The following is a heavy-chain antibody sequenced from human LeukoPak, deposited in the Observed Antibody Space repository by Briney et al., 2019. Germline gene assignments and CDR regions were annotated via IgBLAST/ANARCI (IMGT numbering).Heavy chain of an antibody. CDR1: GFTFSTFN. CDR2: ISRDSTYK. D-gene: IGHD1-26*01. CDR3: ARPSSGNYARSES. V-gene: IGHV3-21*05. Sequence: GGSLRLSCAASGFTFSTFNMNWVRQAPGKGLEWVSFISRDSTYKYYADSVKGRFTISRDDANNTLCLQMNSLRAEDTAVYYCARPSSGNYARSESWGQGTLVTVSS. J-gene: IGHJ5*02.